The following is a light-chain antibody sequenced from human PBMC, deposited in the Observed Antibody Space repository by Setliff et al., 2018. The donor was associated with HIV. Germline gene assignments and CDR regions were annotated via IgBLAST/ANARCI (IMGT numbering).Light chain of an antibody. CDR3: CSHAGSYTLV. V-gene: IGLV2-11*01. CDR2: EVN. Sequence: QSALTQPRSVSGSPGQSVAISCTGTNSDVGAYSYVSWYQQPPGKVPKLIIYEVNKRPSGVPDRFSGSKSGNAASLTISGLQADDEADYYCCSHAGSYTLVFGGGTKVTVL. J-gene: IGLJ2*01. CDR1: NSDVGAYSY.